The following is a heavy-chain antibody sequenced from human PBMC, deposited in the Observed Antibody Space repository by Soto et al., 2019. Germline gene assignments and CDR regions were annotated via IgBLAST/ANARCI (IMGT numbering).Heavy chain of an antibody. J-gene: IGHJ4*02. CDR3: ARAGGEYSSSPTFDY. CDR2: INPNSGGT. V-gene: IGHV1-2*02. D-gene: IGHD6-6*01. CDR1: GYTFTGYY. Sequence: GASVKVSCKASGYTFTGYYMHWVRQAPGQGLEWMGWINPNSGGTNYAQKFQGRVTMTRDTSISTAYMELSRLRSDDTAVYYCARAGGEYSSSPTFDYWGQGTLVTVSS.